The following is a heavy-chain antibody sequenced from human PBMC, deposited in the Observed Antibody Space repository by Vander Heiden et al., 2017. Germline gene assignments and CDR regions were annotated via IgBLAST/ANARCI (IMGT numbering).Heavy chain of an antibody. D-gene: IGHD3-10*01. CDR1: GFNFRYYA. V-gene: IGHV3-23*04. Sequence: EVQLVESGGGLVKPGGSLRVSCEASGFNFRYYAMTWVRQAPGKGLEWVSTISGSGNDADYAGSVKGRFIISRDNSKNTLYLQMNSLRAGDTALYYCAKEGLWYGGNWFDPWGQGTLVTVSS. CDR2: ISGSGNDA. CDR3: AKEGLWYGGNWFDP. J-gene: IGHJ5*01.